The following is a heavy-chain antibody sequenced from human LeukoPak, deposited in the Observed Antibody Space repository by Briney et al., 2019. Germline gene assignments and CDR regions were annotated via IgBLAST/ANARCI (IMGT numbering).Heavy chain of an antibody. CDR3: ARGNYDYVWGSYRYNNWFDP. D-gene: IGHD3-16*02. J-gene: IGHJ5*02. V-gene: IGHV4-59*01. Sequence: PSETLSLTCTVSGGSISSYYWSWIRQPPGKGLEWIGCIYYSGSTNYNPSLKSRVTISVDTSNNQFSLKLSSVTAADTAVYYCARGNYDYVWGSYRYNNWFDPWGQGTLVTVSS. CDR2: IYYSGST. CDR1: GGSISSYY.